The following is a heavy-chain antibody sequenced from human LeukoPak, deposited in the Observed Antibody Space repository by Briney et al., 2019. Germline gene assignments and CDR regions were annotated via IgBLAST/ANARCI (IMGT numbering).Heavy chain of an antibody. Sequence: KPSETLSLTCTVSGGSISSSSYYWGWIRQPPGKGLEWIGSIYYSGSTYYNPSLKSLVTISVDTSKNQFSLKLSSVTAADTAVYYCARVRAGGSYYFDYWGQGTLVTVSS. D-gene: IGHD1-26*01. CDR2: IYYSGST. CDR1: GGSISSSSYY. CDR3: ARVRAGGSYYFDY. J-gene: IGHJ4*02. V-gene: IGHV4-39*07.